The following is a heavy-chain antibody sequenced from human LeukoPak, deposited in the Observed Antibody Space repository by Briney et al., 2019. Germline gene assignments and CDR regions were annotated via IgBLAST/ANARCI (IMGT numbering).Heavy chain of an antibody. CDR1: GSTFSSYA. V-gene: IGHV3-23*01. CDR3: AKPSMIVVVITPFDY. CDR2: ISGSGGST. Sequence: PGGSLRLSCAASGSTFSSYAMSWVRQAPGKGLEWVSAISGSGGSTYYADSVKGRFTISRDHSKNTLYLQMNSLRAEDTAVYYCAKPSMIVVVITPFDYWGQGTLVTVSS. D-gene: IGHD3-22*01. J-gene: IGHJ4*02.